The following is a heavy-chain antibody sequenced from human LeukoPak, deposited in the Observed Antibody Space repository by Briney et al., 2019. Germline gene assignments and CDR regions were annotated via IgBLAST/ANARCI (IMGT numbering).Heavy chain of an antibody. CDR1: GGTFSSYA. J-gene: IGHJ4*02. CDR2: IIPIFGTA. V-gene: IGHV1-69*05. D-gene: IGHD1-26*01. CDR3: AIESGSYFGLRYFDY. Sequence: SVKVSCKASGGTFSSYAISWVRQAPGQGLEWMGRIIPIFGTANYAQTFQGRVTITTDESTSTAYMELSSLRSEDTAVYYCAIESGSYFGLRYFDYWGQGTLVTVSS.